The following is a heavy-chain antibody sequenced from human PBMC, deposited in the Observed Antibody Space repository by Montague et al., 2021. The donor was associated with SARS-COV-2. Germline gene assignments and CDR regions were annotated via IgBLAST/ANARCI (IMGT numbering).Heavy chain of an antibody. Sequence: TLSLTCSVSGGSISGSLYYWGWIRQPPGKGLELIGYIYHTGSTDYDPTLKSRLTISLDASKRAFSLHLNSVTAADTAVYYCVRFRFCSSTSYNGGICGCFDSWGQGIRVTVSS. V-gene: IGHV4-31*03. J-gene: IGHJ4*02. CDR3: VRFRFCSSTSYNGGICGCFDS. D-gene: IGHD2-2*01. CDR2: IYHTGST. CDR1: GGSISGSLYY.